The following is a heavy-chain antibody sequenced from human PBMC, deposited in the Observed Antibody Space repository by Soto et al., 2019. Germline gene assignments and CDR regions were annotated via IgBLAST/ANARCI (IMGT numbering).Heavy chain of an antibody. CDR3: ARDRLMATAGTARHYFGLDV. Sequence: PSETLSLTCTVSGGSIRSGGYYWSWVRQSPRRGLEWIGNIYYSGSTYYNPSLKSRLTISVDTSKNQFSLNLSSVTAADTAVYYCARDRLMATAGTARHYFGLDVWGPGTHVTV. V-gene: IGHV4-31*03. D-gene: IGHD5-18*01. CDR2: IYYSGST. J-gene: IGHJ6*02. CDR1: GGSIRSGGYY.